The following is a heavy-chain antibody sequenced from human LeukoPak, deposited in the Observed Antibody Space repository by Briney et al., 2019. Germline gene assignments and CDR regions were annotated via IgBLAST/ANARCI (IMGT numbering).Heavy chain of an antibody. CDR3: AREAPNDFSIDY. CDR2: IHSDGSYT. V-gene: IGHV3-74*01. CDR1: GFTFSNYW. D-gene: IGHD2/OR15-2a*01. J-gene: IGHJ4*02. Sequence: GGSLRLSCAASGFTFSNYWMHWVRQAPGKGLVWVSRIHSDGSYTSYVDSVKGRFTISRDNANNTLYLQMNSLRAEDTAVYYCAREAPNDFSIDYWGQGTLVTVSS.